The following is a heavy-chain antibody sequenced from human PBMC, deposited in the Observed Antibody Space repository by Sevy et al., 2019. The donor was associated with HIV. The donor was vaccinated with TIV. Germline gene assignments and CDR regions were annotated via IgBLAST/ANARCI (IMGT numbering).Heavy chain of an antibody. Sequence: SETLSLTCAVYGGSFSGYFWNWIRQSPGKGLEWIGEINHTGTLKYNPSLKSRVTISVDASKNQLSLHLSSVTAVDTAIYYCARGRQAYVVVVPSTVPFDYWGQGTLVTVSS. CDR2: INHTGTL. CDR3: ARGRQAYVVVVPSTVPFDY. CDR1: GGSFSGYF. V-gene: IGHV4-34*01. D-gene: IGHD2-2*01. J-gene: IGHJ4*02.